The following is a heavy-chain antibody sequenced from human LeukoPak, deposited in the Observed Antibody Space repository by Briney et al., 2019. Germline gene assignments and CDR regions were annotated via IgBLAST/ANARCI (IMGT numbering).Heavy chain of an antibody. CDR3: ARGLLDGYTHPAAFDI. Sequence: PSETLSLTCTVSGGSISSSSYYWGWIRQPPGKGLEWIGSIYYSGSTYYNPSLKSRVTISVDTSKNQFSLKLSSVTAADTAVYYWARGLLDGYTHPAAFDIWGQGTMVTVSS. CDR1: GGSISSSSYY. V-gene: IGHV4-39*01. CDR2: IYYSGST. D-gene: IGHD5-24*01. J-gene: IGHJ3*02.